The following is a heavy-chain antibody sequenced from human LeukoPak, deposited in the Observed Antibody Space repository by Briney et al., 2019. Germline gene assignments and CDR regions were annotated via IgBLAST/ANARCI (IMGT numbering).Heavy chain of an antibody. CDR3: ARSIAAADDY. D-gene: IGHD6-13*01. V-gene: IGHV4-38-2*01. Sequence: SETLSLTCAVSGYSISSGYYWGWIRQPPGKGLEWIGSIDHSGSTYYNPSLKSRGTISVDTSKNQSSMKLSSVTAADTAVYYCARSIAAADDYWGQGTLVTVSS. J-gene: IGHJ4*02. CDR1: GYSISSGYY. CDR2: IDHSGST.